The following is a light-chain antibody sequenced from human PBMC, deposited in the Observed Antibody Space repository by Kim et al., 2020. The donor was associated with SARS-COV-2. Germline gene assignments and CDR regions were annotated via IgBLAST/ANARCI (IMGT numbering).Light chain of an antibody. CDR2: EEF. V-gene: IGLV6-57*03. Sequence: GKTVFISCTRSRGSIVDSVVQCSRQRPGSAPTTVIYEEFQRPSGVPDRFSGSIDKSSNSASLTISGLTTEDEAVYYCQAHDNDIVVFGGGTQLTVL. CDR3: QAHDNDIVV. CDR1: RGSIVDSV. J-gene: IGLJ3*02.